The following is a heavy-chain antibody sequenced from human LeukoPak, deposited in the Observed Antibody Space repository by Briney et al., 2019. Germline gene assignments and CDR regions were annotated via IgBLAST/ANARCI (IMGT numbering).Heavy chain of an antibody. V-gene: IGHV1-2*02. CDR2: INPNSGGT. J-gene: IGHJ5*02. Sequence: ASVKVSCKASGYTFTGYYMHWVRQAPGQGLEWMGWINPNSGGTNYAQKFQGRVTMTRDTSISTAYMELSRLRSDDTAVYYCARWAYYYGSGSYFLVLPHANWFDPWGQGTLVTVSS. CDR3: ARWAYYYGSGSYFLVLPHANWFDP. CDR1: GYTFTGYY. D-gene: IGHD3-10*01.